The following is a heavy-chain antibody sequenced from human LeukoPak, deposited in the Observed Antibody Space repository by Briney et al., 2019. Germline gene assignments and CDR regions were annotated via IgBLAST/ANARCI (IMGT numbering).Heavy chain of an antibody. CDR3: ARDPPHYYYGSGSYYKTPTSNWFDP. D-gene: IGHD3-10*01. CDR2: ISAYNGNT. Sequence: ASVKVSCKASGYTFTSYGISWVRQAPGQGLEWMGWISAYNGNTNYAQKLQGRVTMTTDTSTSTAYMELRSLRSDDTAVYYCARDPPHYYYGSGSYYKTPTSNWFDPWGQGTLVTVSS. V-gene: IGHV1-18*01. CDR1: GYTFTSYG. J-gene: IGHJ5*02.